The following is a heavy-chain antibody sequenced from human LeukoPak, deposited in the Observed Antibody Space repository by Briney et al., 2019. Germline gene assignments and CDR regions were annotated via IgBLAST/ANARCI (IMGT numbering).Heavy chain of an antibody. CDR3: TRTSDILTGYTPREAYYYYYHMDV. V-gene: IGHV3-73*01. CDR2: IRSKANSYAT. Sequence: GGSLRLSCAASGFTFSGSAMHWVRQASGKGLEWVGRIRSKANSYATVYAASVKGRFTISRDDSKNTAYLQMNSLKTEDTAGYYCTRTSDILTGYTPREAYYYYYHMDVWGKGTTVTISS. J-gene: IGHJ6*03. CDR1: GFTFSGSA. D-gene: IGHD3-9*01.